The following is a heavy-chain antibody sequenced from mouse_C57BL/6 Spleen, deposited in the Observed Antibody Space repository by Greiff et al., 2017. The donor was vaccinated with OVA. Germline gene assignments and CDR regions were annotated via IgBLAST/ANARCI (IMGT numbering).Heavy chain of an antibody. D-gene: IGHD2-5*01. Sequence: QVQLQQPGAELVMPGASVKLSCKASGYTFTSYWMHWVKQRPGQGLEWIGEIDPSDGYTNYNQKFKGKSTLTVDKSSSTAYMQLSSLTSEVSAVYYCARHYSNYGGYFDVWGTGTTVTVSS. CDR1: GYTFTSYW. CDR2: IDPSDGYT. J-gene: IGHJ1*03. V-gene: IGHV1-69*01. CDR3: ARHYSNYGGYFDV.